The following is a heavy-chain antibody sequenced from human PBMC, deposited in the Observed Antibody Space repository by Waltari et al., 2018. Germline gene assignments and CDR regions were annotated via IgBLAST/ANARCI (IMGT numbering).Heavy chain of an antibody. CDR1: GIPVNSGSF. D-gene: IGHD3-9*01. V-gene: IGHV4-38-2*01. CDR3: VRRHWEAGYYRDQ. J-gene: IGHJ4*02. CDR2: LYHSGDT. Sequence: QVQLQESGPGLVNPSETLSLTCAVSGIPVNSGSFWGRIRQAPGVGLEWMGSLYHSGDTYYNPSLESRVTISRDTSKTQFALKVRSVTAADTALYYCVRRHWEAGYYRDQWGPGTLVTVSS.